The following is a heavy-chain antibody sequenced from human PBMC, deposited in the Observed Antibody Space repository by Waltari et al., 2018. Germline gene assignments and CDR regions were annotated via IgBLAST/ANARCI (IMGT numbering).Heavy chain of an antibody. CDR3: AKSDWFDP. V-gene: IGHV3-74*01. Sequence: EVQLVESGGGSVQPGGSLGPSGVASGFRIGNSWMNWVRQAPGKGLVWVSRIKNDGSITTYADSVRGRFAISRDNAKNTVYLQMNSLRIEDTAMYYCAKSDWFDPWGQGTLVTVSS. CDR2: IKNDGSIT. CDR1: GFRIGNSW. J-gene: IGHJ5*02.